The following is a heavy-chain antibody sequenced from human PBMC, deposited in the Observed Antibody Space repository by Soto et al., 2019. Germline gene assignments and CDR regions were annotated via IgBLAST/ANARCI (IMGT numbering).Heavy chain of an antibody. V-gene: IGHV1-18*01. CDR2: ISAHNGNT. Sequence: QVHLVQSGAEVKKPGASVKVPCKGSGYIFTTYGITWVRQAPGQGLEWMGWISAHNGNTNYAQKLQGRVTVTRDTSTSTAYMELRNLRSDDTAVYYCARGRHGDYWGQGALVTVSS. CDR3: ARGRHGDY. J-gene: IGHJ4*02. CDR1: GYIFTTYG.